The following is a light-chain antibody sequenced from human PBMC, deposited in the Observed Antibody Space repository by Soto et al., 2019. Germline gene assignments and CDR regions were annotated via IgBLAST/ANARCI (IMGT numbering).Light chain of an antibody. CDR2: STN. CDR3: VMYMGSGISV. J-gene: IGLJ2*01. CDR1: SGSVSTSNY. V-gene: IGLV8-61*01. Sequence: QAVVTQEPSFSVSPGETVTLTCGLSSGSVSTSNYPSWYQQTPGQTPRTLMYSTNTRSSGVPDRFSGSILGNKAALTITGAQADDESDYYCVMYMGSGISVFGGGTKLTVL.